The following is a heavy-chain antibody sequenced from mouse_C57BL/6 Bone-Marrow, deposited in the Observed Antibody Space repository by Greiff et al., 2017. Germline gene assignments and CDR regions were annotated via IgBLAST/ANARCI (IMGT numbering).Heavy chain of an antibody. CDR2: IYPGSGST. D-gene: IGHD1-1*01. Sequence: QVQLQQPGAELVKPGASVKMSCKASGYTFTSYWITWVKQRPGQGLEWIGDIYPGSGSTNYNEKFKSKATLTVDTSSSTAYMQLSSLTSEDSAVYYCARSIITTGVAGCWGQGTTLSVAS. CDR1: GYTFTSYW. J-gene: IGHJ2*01. CDR3: ARSIITTGVAGC. V-gene: IGHV1-55*01.